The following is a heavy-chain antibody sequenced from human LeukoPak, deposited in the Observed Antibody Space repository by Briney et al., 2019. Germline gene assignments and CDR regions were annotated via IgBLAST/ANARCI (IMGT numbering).Heavy chain of an antibody. CDR3: ARDSNWGEPDAFDI. CDR2: IIPIFGTA. D-gene: IGHD7-27*01. CDR1: GGTFSSYA. Sequence: ASVKVSCKASGGTFSSYAISWVRQAPGQGLEWMGGIIPIFGTANYAQKFQGRVTITADESTSTAYMELSRLRSDDTAVYYCARDSNWGEPDAFDIWGQGTMVTVSS. V-gene: IGHV1-69*13. J-gene: IGHJ3*02.